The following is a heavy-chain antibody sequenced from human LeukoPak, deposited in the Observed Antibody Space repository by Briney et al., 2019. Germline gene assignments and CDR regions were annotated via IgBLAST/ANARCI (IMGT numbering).Heavy chain of an antibody. Sequence: KPSETLSLTCTVSGGSISSYYWSWIRQPPGKGLEWIGSIYYSGSTYYNPSLKSRVTISVDTSKNQFSLKLSSVTAADTAVYYCARHGSSSLAYFDYWGQGTLVTVSS. CDR1: GGSISSYY. D-gene: IGHD6-6*01. J-gene: IGHJ4*02. CDR3: ARHGSSSLAYFDY. V-gene: IGHV4-59*05. CDR2: IYYSGST.